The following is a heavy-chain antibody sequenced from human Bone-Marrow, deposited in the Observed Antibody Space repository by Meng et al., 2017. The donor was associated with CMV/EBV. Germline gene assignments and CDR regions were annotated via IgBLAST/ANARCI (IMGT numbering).Heavy chain of an antibody. V-gene: IGHV3-23*01. J-gene: IGHJ5*01. CDR3: AKALKVNYCSRTSCSMGVDS. CDR2: ISGSGDAT. CDR1: GFTFNIYA. Sequence: GGSLRLSCAASGFTFNIYAMNWVRQAPGKGLEWVSAISGSGDATYYADSVRGRFTISRDNSKDTLYLQMNTLRAVDTALYYCAKALKVNYCSRTSCSMGVDSWGQGTLVPVSS. D-gene: IGHD2-2*01.